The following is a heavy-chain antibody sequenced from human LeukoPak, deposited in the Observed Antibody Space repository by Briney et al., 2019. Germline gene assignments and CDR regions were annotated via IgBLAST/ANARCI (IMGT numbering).Heavy chain of an antibody. J-gene: IGHJ5*02. V-gene: IGHV4-59*01. CDR3: ARDGGDWFDP. Sequence: PSEPLSLTCTVSGGSISSYYWNWIRQPPGKGLEWIGNIYYSGSTNYNPSPKRRVTISVATSKNQFSLKLSSVTAADTAVYYGARDGGDWFDPRGQGTLVTVSS. CDR1: GGSISSYY. D-gene: IGHD2-21*01. CDR2: IYYSGST.